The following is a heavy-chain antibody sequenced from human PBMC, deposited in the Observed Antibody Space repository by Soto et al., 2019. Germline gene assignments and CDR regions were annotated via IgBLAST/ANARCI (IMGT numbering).Heavy chain of an antibody. J-gene: IGHJ3*02. D-gene: IGHD5-12*01. V-gene: IGHV1-18*01. CDR3: ALEMATGPGAFDI. CDR2: ISAYNGNT. CDR1: GYAFASSC. Sequence: SEACGYAFASSCISWLQQAPGQGLEGMGWISAYNGNTNYAQKLQSRVTITADESTSTPYMDLSRLRSEDTAVYYCALEMATGPGAFDIWGQGTMVTVSS.